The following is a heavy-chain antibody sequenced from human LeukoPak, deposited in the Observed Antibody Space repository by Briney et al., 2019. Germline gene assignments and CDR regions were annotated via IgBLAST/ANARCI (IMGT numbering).Heavy chain of an antibody. J-gene: IGHJ4*02. CDR2: IKQDGSEK. Sequence: GGSLRLSCAASGFTFSTYLMSWVRQAPGQGLEWVANIKQDGSEKYYVDSVKGRFTISRDNAKNSLYLQMNSLRAEDTAVYYCAREGYDFWSGYSFYFDYWGQGTLVTVSS. V-gene: IGHV3-7*01. CDR3: AREGYDFWSGYSFYFDY. D-gene: IGHD3-3*01. CDR1: GFTFSTYL.